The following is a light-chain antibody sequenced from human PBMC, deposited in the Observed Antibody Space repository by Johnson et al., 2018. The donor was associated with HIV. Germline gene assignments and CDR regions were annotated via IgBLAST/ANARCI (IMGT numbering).Light chain of an antibody. CDR3: GTWDSSLSPLYV. V-gene: IGLV1-51*02. Sequence: QSVLTQPPSVSAAPGQMVSISCSGSSSNIGKNYVSWYQQFPGTAPKLLIHENKKRPSGIPDRFSGSKSGTSATLDITGLQTGDEADYYCGTWDSSLSPLYVFGTGTTITVL. CDR2: ENK. CDR1: SSNIGKNY. J-gene: IGLJ1*01.